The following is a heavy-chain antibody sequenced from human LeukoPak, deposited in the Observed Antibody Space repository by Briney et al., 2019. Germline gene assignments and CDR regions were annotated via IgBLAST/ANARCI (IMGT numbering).Heavy chain of an antibody. V-gene: IGHV4-61*01. CDR1: GGSVSSGNYY. CDR2: IYYSGST. D-gene: IGHD2-2*01. Sequence: SETLSLTCTVSGGSVSSGNYYWSWIRQPPGKGLEWIGYIYYSGSTNYNPSLKSRVTISVDTSKNQFSLKLISVTAADTAVYYCARALPGYCSTTSCSGGGFDPWGQGTLVTVSS. CDR3: ARALPGYCSTTSCSGGGFDP. J-gene: IGHJ5*02.